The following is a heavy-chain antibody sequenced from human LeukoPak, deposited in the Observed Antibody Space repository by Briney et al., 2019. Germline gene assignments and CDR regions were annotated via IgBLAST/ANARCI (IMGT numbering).Heavy chain of an antibody. V-gene: IGHV3-7*01. D-gene: IGHD2-2*01. CDR3: AREPGPSTPAWGAFDI. CDR2: INEDGSGK. CDR1: GFTFSSYW. Sequence: PGGSLRLSCAASGFTFSSYWMTWVRQAAGKGLEWVANINEDGSGKYYADSVKGPFNISRDNAKNSLYLQMNSLRAEDTAVYYCAREPGPSTPAWGAFDIWGQGTMVTVSS. J-gene: IGHJ3*02.